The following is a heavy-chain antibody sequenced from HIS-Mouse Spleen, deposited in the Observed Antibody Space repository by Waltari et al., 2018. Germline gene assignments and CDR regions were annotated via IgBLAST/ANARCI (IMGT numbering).Heavy chain of an antibody. CDR2: IYYSGST. V-gene: IGHV4-39*07. CDR3: AREIPYSSSWYDWYFDL. J-gene: IGHJ2*01. CDR1: GGSISSSSYY. D-gene: IGHD6-13*01. Sequence: QLQLQESGPGLVKPSETLSLPCTVSGGSISSSSYYWGWIRQPPGKGLGWIGSIYYSGSTNHNPSLKGRVTRSVDTSKNQFSLKMGSVTAADTAVYYCAREIPYSSSWYDWYFDLWGRGTLVTVSS.